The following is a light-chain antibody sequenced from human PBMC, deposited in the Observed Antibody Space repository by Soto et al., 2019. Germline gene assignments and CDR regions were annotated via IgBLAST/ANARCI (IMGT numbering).Light chain of an antibody. Sequence: AIQMTQSPSSLSASVGDRVTITCRASQDIRNNLGWFQQTPGRAPKLLMYAASSLQSGVPSRFSGGGSGTYFTLAISSLQPEDSATYCCLQDYSFPHTFGGGTKVEIK. CDR1: QDIRNN. V-gene: IGKV1-6*01. CDR2: AAS. CDR3: LQDYSFPHT. J-gene: IGKJ4*01.